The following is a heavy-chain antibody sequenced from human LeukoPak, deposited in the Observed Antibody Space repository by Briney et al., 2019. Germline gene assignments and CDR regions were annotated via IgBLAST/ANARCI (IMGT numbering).Heavy chain of an antibody. V-gene: IGHV1-2*02. CDR3: ARVPLGVYYYDSSGYYYFDY. J-gene: IGHJ4*02. D-gene: IGHD3-22*01. CDR2: INPNSGGT. CDR1: GYTFSDCY. Sequence: ASVKVSCKASGYTFSDCYMHWVRQAPGQGLEWMGWINPNSGGTNYAQKFQGRVTMTRDTSISTAYMELRRLRSDDTAVYYCARVPLGVYYYDSSGYYYFDYWGQGALVTVSS.